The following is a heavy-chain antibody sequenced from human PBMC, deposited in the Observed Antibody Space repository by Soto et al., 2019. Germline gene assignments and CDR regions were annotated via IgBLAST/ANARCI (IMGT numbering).Heavy chain of an antibody. Sequence: SETLSLTCTVSGGSISSGGYYWSWIRQHPGKGLEWIGYIYYSGSTYYNPSLKSRVTISVDTSKNQFSLKLSSVTAADTAVYYCAREGYYGSGRSFDPWGQGTLVTVSS. D-gene: IGHD3-10*01. CDR3: AREGYYGSGRSFDP. V-gene: IGHV4-31*03. CDR1: GGSISSGGYY. J-gene: IGHJ5*02. CDR2: IYYSGST.